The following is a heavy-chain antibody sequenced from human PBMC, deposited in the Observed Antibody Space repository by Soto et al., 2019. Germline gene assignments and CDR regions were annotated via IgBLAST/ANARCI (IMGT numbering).Heavy chain of an antibody. CDR3: AKDRLGLRYFDWSLFCV. CDR1: GFSFRTFG. Sequence: QVQLVESGGGVVQPGRSLSLSCAASGFSFRTFGRHWVRQAPGKGLEWVAVISYDGSNEFYADSVKGRFTISRDNSKNAVYLQINRLRVDDTAVYYCAKDRLGLRYFDWSLFCVWGQGTMVTVSS. V-gene: IGHV3-30*18. CDR2: ISYDGSNE. J-gene: IGHJ3*01. D-gene: IGHD3-9*01.